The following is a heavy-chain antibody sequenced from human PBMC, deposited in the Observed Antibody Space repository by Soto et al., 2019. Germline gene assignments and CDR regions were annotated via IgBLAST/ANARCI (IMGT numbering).Heavy chain of an antibody. CDR1: GFTFGDYA. J-gene: IGHJ4*02. D-gene: IGHD3-16*02. CDR3: TREEVITFGGVIVISYFDY. V-gene: IGHV3-49*03. CDR2: IRSKAYGGTT. Sequence: PGGSLRLSCTASGFTFGDYAMSWFRQAPGKGLEWVGFIRSKAYGGTTEYAASVKGRFTISRDDSKSIAYLQMNSLKTEDTAVYYCTREEVITFGGVIVISYFDYWGQGTLVTVSS.